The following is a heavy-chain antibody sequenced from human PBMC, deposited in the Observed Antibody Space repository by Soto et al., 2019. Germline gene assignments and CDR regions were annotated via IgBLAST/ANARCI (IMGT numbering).Heavy chain of an antibody. CDR3: ARHVDCSSTSWPPLTSGMDV. CDR2: IDPSDSYT. Sequence: IYRKGARYTITNYWISRVSQMPGKGLEWMGRIDPSDSYTNYSPSFQGHVTISADKSVGTAYLQWSSLKASDTAMYYCARHVDCSSTSWPPLTSGMDVWGQWTTVPVSS. V-gene: IGHV5-10-1*01. CDR1: RYTITNYW. D-gene: IGHD2-2*01. J-gene: IGHJ6*02.